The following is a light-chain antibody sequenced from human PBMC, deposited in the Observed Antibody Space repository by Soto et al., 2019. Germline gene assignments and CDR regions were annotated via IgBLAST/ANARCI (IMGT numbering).Light chain of an antibody. CDR2: KAF. J-gene: IGKJ1*01. V-gene: IGKV1-5*03. Sequence: DIQMIQSPSTLSASVGDRVTITCRASQSVSSWLAWYQQKPGRAPKLLIYKAFSLESGVPSRFSGSGSGTEFTLTISSLQPDDFATYYCQQHNSYATFGQGTKVDIK. CDR1: QSVSSW. CDR3: QQHNSYAT.